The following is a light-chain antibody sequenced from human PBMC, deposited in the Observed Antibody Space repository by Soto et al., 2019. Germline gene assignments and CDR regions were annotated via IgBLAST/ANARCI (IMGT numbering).Light chain of an antibody. CDR2: SNN. Sequence: QSVLTQPPSASGTPGQRVTISCSGSSSNIGSNTVNWYQQLPGTAPKLLIYSNNQRPSGVPDRFSGPKSGPSASLAISGLQSEDEADYYCAAWDDGLNGRYVFGTGTKLTVL. J-gene: IGLJ1*01. CDR3: AAWDDGLNGRYV. V-gene: IGLV1-44*01. CDR1: SSNIGSNT.